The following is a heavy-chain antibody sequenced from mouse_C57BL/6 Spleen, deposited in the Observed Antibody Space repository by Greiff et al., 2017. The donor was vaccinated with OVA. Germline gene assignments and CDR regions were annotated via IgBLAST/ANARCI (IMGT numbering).Heavy chain of an antibody. Sequence: EVHLVESGGGLVKPGGSLKLSCAASGFTFSSYAMSWVRQTPEKRLEWVATISDGGSYTYYPDNVKGRFTISRDNAKNNLYLQMSHLKSEDTAMYYCARGGNRRYFDVWGTGTTVTVSS. CDR3: ARGGNRRYFDV. V-gene: IGHV5-4*01. CDR1: GFTFSSYA. J-gene: IGHJ1*03. CDR2: ISDGGSYT.